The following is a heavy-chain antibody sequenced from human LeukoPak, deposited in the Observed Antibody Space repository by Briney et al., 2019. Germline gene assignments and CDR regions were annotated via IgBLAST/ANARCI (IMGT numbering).Heavy chain of an antibody. CDR1: GGTFSSYA. V-gene: IGHV1-69*13. D-gene: IGHD3-9*01. CDR3: ARALSRYFDWLHPLYY. J-gene: IGHJ4*02. CDR2: IIPIFGTA. Sequence: ASVKVSCKASGGTFSSYAISWVRQAPGQGLEWMGGIIPIFGTANYAQKFQGRVTITADESTSTAYMELSSLRSEDTAVYYCARALSRYFDWLHPLYYWGQGTLVTVSS.